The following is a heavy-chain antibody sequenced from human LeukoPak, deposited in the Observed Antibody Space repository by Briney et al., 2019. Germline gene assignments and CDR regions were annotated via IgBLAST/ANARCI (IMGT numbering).Heavy chain of an antibody. Sequence: SETLSLTCTVSGGSISNYYWSWIRQPPGKGLEWIGYIYYSGTTNYNPSLKSRVTISVDTSKNQFSLKLSSVTAADTAVYYCPRLGVGSGSLPIDYWGQGTLVTVSS. CDR1: GGSISNYY. J-gene: IGHJ4*02. V-gene: IGHV4-59*08. CDR2: IYYSGTT. CDR3: PRLGVGSGSLPIDY. D-gene: IGHD3-10*01.